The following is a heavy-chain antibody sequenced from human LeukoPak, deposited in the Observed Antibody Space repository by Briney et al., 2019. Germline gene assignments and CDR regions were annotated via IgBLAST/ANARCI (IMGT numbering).Heavy chain of an antibody. Sequence: GGSLRLSCAAAGFTFSHYAMHWVRQAPGKGLEWVAVIWSDGTNKYYAASVKGRFTISRDDSDKTVYLQMNSLRPEDTGVYYCARDAQRGFDYSNSLQYWGQGTPVTVST. D-gene: IGHD4-11*01. CDR3: ARDAQRGFDYSNSLQY. V-gene: IGHV3-33*01. J-gene: IGHJ4*02. CDR1: GFTFSHYA. CDR2: IWSDGTNK.